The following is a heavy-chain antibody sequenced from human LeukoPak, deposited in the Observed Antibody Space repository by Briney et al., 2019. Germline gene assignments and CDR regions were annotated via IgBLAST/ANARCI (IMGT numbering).Heavy chain of an antibody. Sequence: GGSLRLSCTASGFIFSGSWMAWIRQAPGKGLEWVAIIKKDGSEKYYVDSMKGRFTISRDNAKNSLFLQMNSLRAEDTAIYYCTTDTWYTAGHWGQGTLVTVSS. CDR1: GFIFSGSW. CDR2: IKKDGSEK. V-gene: IGHV3-7*03. CDR3: TTDTWYTAGH. D-gene: IGHD5-18*01. J-gene: IGHJ4*02.